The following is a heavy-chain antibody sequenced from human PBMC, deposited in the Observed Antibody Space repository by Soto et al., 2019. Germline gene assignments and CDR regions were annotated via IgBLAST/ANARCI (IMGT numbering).Heavy chain of an antibody. CDR3: VRPLPSGQTHARDV. Sequence: HPGGSLRLSCVASGLPVAGSYMAWVRQAPGKGLEWASVIYNDGTTYYSQSVEARFTISRDTSKNTLYLQMDRLRDEDTAVYYCVRPLPSGQTHARDVWGQGTTVTVSS. D-gene: IGHD3-10*01. CDR2: IYNDGTT. CDR1: GLPVAGSY. J-gene: IGHJ6*02. V-gene: IGHV3-53*01.